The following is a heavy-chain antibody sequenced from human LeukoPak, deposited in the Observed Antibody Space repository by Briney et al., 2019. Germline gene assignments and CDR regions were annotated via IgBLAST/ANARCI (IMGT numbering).Heavy chain of an antibody. CDR3: ARGVETREYSSYAGIDY. V-gene: IGHV4-30-4*01. CDR1: GGSFSGYY. Sequence: PSETLSLTCAVYGGSFSGYYWSWPRQPPGKGLEWIGYIYYSGSTYYNPSLKSRVTISVDTSKNQFSLKLSSVTAADTAVYYCARGVETREYSSYAGIDYWGQGTLVTVSS. J-gene: IGHJ4*02. D-gene: IGHD6-6*01. CDR2: IYYSGST.